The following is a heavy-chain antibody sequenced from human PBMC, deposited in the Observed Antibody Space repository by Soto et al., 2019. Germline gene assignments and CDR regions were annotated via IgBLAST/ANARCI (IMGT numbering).Heavy chain of an antibody. D-gene: IGHD2-8*01. CDR2: ISGSGVST. CDR1: VFTFSSYA. V-gene: IGHV3-23*01. J-gene: IGHJ4*02. Sequence: WWSLRLSCSASVFTFSSYAMSWFRQAPGKGLEWVSVISGSGVSTYYADSVKGRFTISRDKSENTLYLQMNSLRAEDTAVYFCAKDMEMTGSCTNGLCWTLDYWGPGTLVTVSS. CDR3: AKDMEMTGSCTNGLCWTLDY.